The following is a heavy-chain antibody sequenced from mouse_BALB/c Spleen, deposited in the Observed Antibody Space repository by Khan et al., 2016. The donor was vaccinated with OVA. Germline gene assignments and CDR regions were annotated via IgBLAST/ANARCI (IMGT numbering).Heavy chain of an antibody. D-gene: IGHD1-1*02. CDR1: GFSLNSYG. J-gene: IGHJ4*01. Sequence: VQLKESGPGLVTPAQSLTFTCTVSGFSLNSYGVHWVRQPPEKGLEWLAVIWSAGVTTYNPTLLSRRSISKDNSTSQAFLKMNRLQTDDTAMYYCARSGFCAMDYWGQGTSVTVSA. V-gene: IGHV2-6*02. CDR2: IWSAGVT. CDR3: ARSGFCAMDY.